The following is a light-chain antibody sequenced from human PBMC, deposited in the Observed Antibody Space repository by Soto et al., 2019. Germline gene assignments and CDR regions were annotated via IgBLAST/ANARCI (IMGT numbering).Light chain of an antibody. CDR1: QSISSW. J-gene: IGKJ5*01. CDR2: KAS. V-gene: IGKV1-5*03. Sequence: GDRVTITCRASQSISSWLAWYQQNPGKAPKLLIYKASTLKSGVPSRFSGSGSGTEFTLTISSLQPDDFATYYCQHYNSYSEAFGQGTRLEIK. CDR3: QHYNSYSEA.